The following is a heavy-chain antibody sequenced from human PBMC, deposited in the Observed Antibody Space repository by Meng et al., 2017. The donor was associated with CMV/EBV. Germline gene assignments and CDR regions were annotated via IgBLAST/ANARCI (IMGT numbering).Heavy chain of an antibody. CDR3: AHSIFSWFDP. J-gene: IGHJ5*02. Sequence: TCTFSGFSLRTSGVGVGWSSQPTGQALERLALIYWNDDKRYSPSLKSRLTITKDTSKNQVVLTMTNMDPVDTATYYCAHSIFSWFDPWGQGTLVTVSS. CDR1: GFSLRTSGVG. D-gene: IGHD2-21*01. CDR2: IYWNDDK. V-gene: IGHV2-5*01.